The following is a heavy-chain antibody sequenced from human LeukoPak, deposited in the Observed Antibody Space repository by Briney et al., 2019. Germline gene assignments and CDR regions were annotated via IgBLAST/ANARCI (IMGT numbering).Heavy chain of an antibody. CDR3: ARVASSGWAYNWFDP. Sequence: SETLSLTCAVSGGSISSNSYYWGWIRQPPGKGLEWIGSIYYSGSTNYNPSLKSRVTISVDTSKNQFSLKLSSVTAADTAVYYCARVASSGWAYNWFDPWGQGTLVTVSS. J-gene: IGHJ5*02. D-gene: IGHD6-19*01. V-gene: IGHV4-39*07. CDR1: GGSISSNSYY. CDR2: IYYSGST.